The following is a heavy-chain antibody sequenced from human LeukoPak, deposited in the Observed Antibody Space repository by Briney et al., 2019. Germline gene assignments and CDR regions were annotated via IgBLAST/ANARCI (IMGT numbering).Heavy chain of an antibody. CDR3: ASEGYSSSWDTRDNWFDP. CDR2: ISSSSSYI. Sequence: GGSLRLSCAASGFTFSSYSMNWVRQAPGKGLEWVSSISSSSSYIYYADSVKGRFTISRDSAKNSLYLQMNSLRAEDTAVYYCASEGYSSSWDTRDNWFDPWGQGTLVTVSS. CDR1: GFTFSSYS. J-gene: IGHJ5*02. D-gene: IGHD6-13*01. V-gene: IGHV3-21*01.